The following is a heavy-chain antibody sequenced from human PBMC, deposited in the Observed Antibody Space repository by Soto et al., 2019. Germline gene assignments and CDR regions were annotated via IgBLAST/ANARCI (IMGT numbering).Heavy chain of an antibody. CDR1: GGSLGSSAYY. CDR3: SRRAPEEFDP. CDR2: VNYSGNT. J-gene: IGHJ5*02. Sequence: NPSETLSLTCAVSGGSLGSSAYYWGWIRQAPGKGLEWVGSVNYSGNTYYNPSLKSRVTISVDTSRNQLSLKLSSVTAADTALYYCSRRAPEEFDPWGQGTLVTVSS. V-gene: IGHV4-39*01.